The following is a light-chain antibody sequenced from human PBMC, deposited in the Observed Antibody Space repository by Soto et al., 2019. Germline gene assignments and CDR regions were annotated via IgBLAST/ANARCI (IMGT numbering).Light chain of an antibody. CDR1: SSDVGAYDF. CDR2: EVS. J-gene: IGLJ1*01. Sequence: QSALTQPASVSGSPGQSITISCTGTSSDVGAYDFVSWYQQHPDKAPKLMIYEVSNRPSGVSHRFSGSKSVNTATLTISGLQAEDEADYYCSSSTASSTRVFGTGTKVTAL. CDR3: SSSTASSTRV. V-gene: IGLV2-14*03.